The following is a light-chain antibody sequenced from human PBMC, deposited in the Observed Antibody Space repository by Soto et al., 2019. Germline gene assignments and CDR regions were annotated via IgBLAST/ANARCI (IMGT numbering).Light chain of an antibody. Sequence: DIQMTQSPSSLSASVGDRVTITCRASQGISNDLGWYQQKPGEAPKHLIYAVSSLQSWVPSRLSGRRPGTEFTLTISTQQPADFGTDHCLQHSNYPPTFGQGTLGEIK. CDR2: AVS. CDR3: LQHSNYPPT. J-gene: IGKJ1*01. V-gene: IGKV1-17*01. CDR1: QGISND.